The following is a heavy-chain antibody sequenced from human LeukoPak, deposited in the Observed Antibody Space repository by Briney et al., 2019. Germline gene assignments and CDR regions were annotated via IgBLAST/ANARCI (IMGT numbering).Heavy chain of an antibody. Sequence: GGSLRRSRATSGFTFSTSWMHWVRQAPGKGLVWVSRINTDGNTRDYADSVKGRFTISRDNAKNTLYLQMNSLRAEDTAVYYCVRDMGYYDKVWGQGTLVTVSS. CDR2: INTDGNTR. J-gene: IGHJ4*02. D-gene: IGHD3-22*01. V-gene: IGHV3-74*01. CDR1: GFTFSTSW. CDR3: VRDMGYYDKV.